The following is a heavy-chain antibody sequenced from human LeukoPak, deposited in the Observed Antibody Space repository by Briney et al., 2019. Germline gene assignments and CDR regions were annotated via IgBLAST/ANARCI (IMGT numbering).Heavy chain of an antibody. CDR3: ARLRYSTSSNNPGMDV. V-gene: IGHV4-59*01. Sequence: SEALSLTCTVSGGSIRSYSWSWIRQPPGKGLEWIGYIYDSGNTNYNPSLKSRVTMSVDTSRDQFSLKVSSVTAADTAVYYCARLRYSTSSNNPGMDVWGQGTTVTVSS. CDR2: IYDSGNT. CDR1: GGSIRSYS. J-gene: IGHJ6*02. D-gene: IGHD3-9*01.